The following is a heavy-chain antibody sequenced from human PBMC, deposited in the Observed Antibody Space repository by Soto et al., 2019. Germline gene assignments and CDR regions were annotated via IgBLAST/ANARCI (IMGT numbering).Heavy chain of an antibody. J-gene: IGHJ3*02. CDR3: ARELRRSYYDTNDAFDI. V-gene: IGHV4-31*03. D-gene: IGHD3-22*01. Sequence: SETLSLTCTVSGGSISSGGYYWSWIRQHPGKGLEWIGYIYYSGSTYYNPSLKSRVTISVDTSKNQFSLKLSSVTAADTAVYYCARELRRSYYDTNDAFDIWGQGTMVTVSS. CDR1: GGSISSGGYY. CDR2: IYYSGST.